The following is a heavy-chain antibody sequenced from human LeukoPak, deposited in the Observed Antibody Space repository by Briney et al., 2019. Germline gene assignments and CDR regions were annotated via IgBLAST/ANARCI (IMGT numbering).Heavy chain of an antibody. D-gene: IGHD3-10*01. Sequence: GGSLRLSCAASGFTFSSYAMSWVRRAPGKGLEWVSAISGGGGSTYYADSVKGRFSISRDNSKNTLYLQMNSLRAEDTAVYYCAKDREMYYFGSGSYYAFDIWGQGTMVTVSS. V-gene: IGHV3-23*01. CDR2: ISGGGGST. J-gene: IGHJ3*02. CDR3: AKDREMYYFGSGSYYAFDI. CDR1: GFTFSSYA.